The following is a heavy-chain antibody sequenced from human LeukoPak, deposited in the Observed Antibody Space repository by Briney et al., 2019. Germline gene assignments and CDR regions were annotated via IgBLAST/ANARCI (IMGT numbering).Heavy chain of an antibody. V-gene: IGHV3-30-3*01. Sequence: GRSLRLSCAASGFTFSSYAMHWVRQAPGKGLEWVAVISYDGSNKYYADSVKGRFTISRDNSKNTLYLQMNSLRAEDTAVYYCAGGSTSCPDYWGQGTLVTVSS. CDR1: GFTFSSYA. J-gene: IGHJ4*02. CDR2: ISYDGSNK. CDR3: AGGSTSCPDY. D-gene: IGHD2-2*01.